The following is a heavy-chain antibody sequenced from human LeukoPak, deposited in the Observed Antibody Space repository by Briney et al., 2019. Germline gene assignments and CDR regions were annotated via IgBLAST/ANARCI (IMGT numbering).Heavy chain of an antibody. V-gene: IGHV3-23*01. J-gene: IGHJ4*02. CDR1: GFTFSSYA. D-gene: IGHD2-2*01. CDR3: ARAPYNQLLFWGQDY. CDR2: ISGSGGST. Sequence: GGSLRLSCAASGFTFSSYAMSWVRQAPGKGLEWVSAISGSGGSTYYADSVKGRFTISRDNSKNTPYLQMNSLRAEDTAVYYCARAPYNQLLFWGQDYWGQRTLVTVSS.